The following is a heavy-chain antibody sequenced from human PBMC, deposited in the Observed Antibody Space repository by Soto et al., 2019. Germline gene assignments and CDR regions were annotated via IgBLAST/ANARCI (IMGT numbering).Heavy chain of an antibody. Sequence: QVQLQESGPGLVKPSETLSLTCTVSGGSISSYYWSWIRQPPGKGLEWIGYIYYSGSTNYNPSLKGRVTISVDTSKNQFSLKLSSVTAADTAVYYCARGVSRAPRIYYYYGMDVWGQGTTVTVSS. D-gene: IGHD6-6*01. CDR1: GGSISSYY. J-gene: IGHJ6*02. V-gene: IGHV4-59*01. CDR3: ARGVSRAPRIYYYYGMDV. CDR2: IYYSGST.